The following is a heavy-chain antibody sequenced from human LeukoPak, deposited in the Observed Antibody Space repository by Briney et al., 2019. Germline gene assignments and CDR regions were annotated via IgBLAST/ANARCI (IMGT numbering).Heavy chain of an antibody. V-gene: IGHV3-7*01. D-gene: IGHD3-10*01. CDR3: ARDIRDYYGSGSRYYYYMDV. CDR2: IDQDGSVR. Sequence: GGSLRLSCVASGFTFSSFWMSWVRQAPGKGLEFVANIDQDGSVRNYVDSVKGRFIISRDKAKNSLYLQMNSLRAEDTAVYYCARDIRDYYGSGSRYYYYMDVWGKGTMVTVSS. CDR1: GFTFSSFW. J-gene: IGHJ6*03.